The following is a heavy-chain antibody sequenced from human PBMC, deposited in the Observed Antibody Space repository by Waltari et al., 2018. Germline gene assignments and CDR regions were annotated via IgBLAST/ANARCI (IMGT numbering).Heavy chain of an antibody. J-gene: IGHJ5*02. V-gene: IGHV4-4*07. CDR1: GGSISSYY. D-gene: IGHD1-26*01. CDR3: TRGRGGGGSSNNWFDP. CDR2: IYTSGST. Sequence: QVQLQESGPGLVKPSETLSLTCTVPGGSISSYYWSWIRQPAGKGLEWIGHIYTSGSTNYNPTRKSRVTMSVDTSKNQFSLKLNAVTAADTAIYYCTRGRGGGGSSNNWFDPWGQGTLVIVSS.